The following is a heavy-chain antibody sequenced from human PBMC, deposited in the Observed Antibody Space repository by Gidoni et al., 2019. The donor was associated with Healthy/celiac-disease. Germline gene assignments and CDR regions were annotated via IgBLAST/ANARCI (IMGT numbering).Heavy chain of an antibody. CDR2: ISGSGGST. D-gene: IGHD6-19*01. V-gene: IGHV3-23*01. CDR3: AKESYSSGHVFDY. Sequence: EVQLLESAGGLVQPGVSLRLSSAASVFTFSSYAMSWGRQAPGKGLECVSAISGSGGSTYYADYVKGRFTISRDNSKNTLYLQMNSLRAEDTAVYYCAKESYSSGHVFDYWGQGTLVTVSS. J-gene: IGHJ4*02. CDR1: VFTFSSYA.